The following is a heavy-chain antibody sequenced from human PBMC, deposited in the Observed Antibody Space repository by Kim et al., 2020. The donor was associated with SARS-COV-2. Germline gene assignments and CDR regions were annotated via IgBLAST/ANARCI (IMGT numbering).Heavy chain of an antibody. Sequence: GGSLRLSCAVSRFTFNNYLIDWVRHAPGKGLVWVSRISSDGSITNYADSVKGRFTMSRDNAENTLYLQMNSLRAEDTAVYYCARGSFRDGFDVWGQGTTVTVSS. CDR3: ARGSFRDGFDV. V-gene: IGHV3-74*01. CDR1: RFTFNNYL. CDR2: ISSDGSIT. J-gene: IGHJ6*02.